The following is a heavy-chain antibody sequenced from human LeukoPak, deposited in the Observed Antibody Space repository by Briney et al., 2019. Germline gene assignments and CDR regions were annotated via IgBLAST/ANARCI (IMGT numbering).Heavy chain of an antibody. Sequence: GASVKVSCKASGGTFSRYAISWVRQAPGQGLEWMGGIIPIFGTANYAQKFQGRVTITADKSTSTAYMEPSSLRSEDTAVYYCARELRQYNWNDRGYNWFDPWGQGTLVTVSS. V-gene: IGHV1-69*06. CDR3: ARELRQYNWNDRGYNWFDP. CDR1: GGTFSRYA. CDR2: IIPIFGTA. J-gene: IGHJ5*02. D-gene: IGHD1-1*01.